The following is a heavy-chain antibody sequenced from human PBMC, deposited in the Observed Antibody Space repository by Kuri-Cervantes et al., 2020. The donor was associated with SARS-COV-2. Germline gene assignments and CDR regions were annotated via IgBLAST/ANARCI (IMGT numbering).Heavy chain of an antibody. V-gene: IGHV4-59*08. CDR1: GGSISSYY. CDR3: ARGNIVVVPAAGKYYYYGMDV. Sequence: CTASGGSISSYYWSWIRQPPGKGLEWMGYIYYSGSTNYNPSLKSRVTISVDTSKNQFSLKLSSVTAADTAVYYCARGNIVVVPAAGKYYYYGMDVWGQGTTVTVSS. CDR2: IYYSGST. D-gene: IGHD2-2*01. J-gene: IGHJ6*02.